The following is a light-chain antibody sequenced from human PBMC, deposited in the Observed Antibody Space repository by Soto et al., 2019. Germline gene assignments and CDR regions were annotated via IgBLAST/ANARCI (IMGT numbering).Light chain of an antibody. J-gene: IGKJ2*01. V-gene: IGKV1-39*01. CDR1: QNIRNY. CDR3: QQIHSTSSYT. Sequence: DIQMTQSPSSLSASVGDRVTITCRASQNIRNYLNCYQQRPGKTPNLLVYAASNLRGGVPSRFSGSGSGTVFTLTINSLQPEDFATYYCQQIHSTSSYTFGQGTRVDIK. CDR2: AAS.